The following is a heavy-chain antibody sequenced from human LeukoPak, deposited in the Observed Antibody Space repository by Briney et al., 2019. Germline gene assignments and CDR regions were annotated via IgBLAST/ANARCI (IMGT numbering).Heavy chain of an antibody. CDR1: GFTFSNFA. Sequence: PGGSLRLSCAASGFTFSNFAMHWVRQAPGKGLEWVAVISYDGSNKFYADSVKGRFTISRDNSKNTLYLQMNSLRAEDTAVYYCATSGGDLAFDPWGQGTLVTVSS. J-gene: IGHJ5*02. CDR3: ATSGGDLAFDP. CDR2: ISYDGSNK. D-gene: IGHD3-16*01. V-gene: IGHV3-30-3*01.